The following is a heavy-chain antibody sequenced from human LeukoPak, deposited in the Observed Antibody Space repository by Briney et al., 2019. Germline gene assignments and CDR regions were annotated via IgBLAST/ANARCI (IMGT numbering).Heavy chain of an antibody. D-gene: IGHD3-9*01. V-gene: IGHV3-48*01. CDR2: ISSSSSTK. J-gene: IGHJ3*02. CDR1: GFTFSTYG. CDR3: FGTPKDILTGYYRIGAFDI. Sequence: GGSLRLSCAASGFTFSTYGMSWVRQAPGKGLEWVSYISSSSSTKKYVDSVKGRFTISRDNAKNSLYLQMNSLRAEDTAVYYCFGTPKDILTGYYRIGAFDIWGQGTMVTVSS.